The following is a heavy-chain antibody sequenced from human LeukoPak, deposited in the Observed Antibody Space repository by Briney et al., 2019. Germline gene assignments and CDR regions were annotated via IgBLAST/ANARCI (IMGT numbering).Heavy chain of an antibody. CDR1: GFTFSSYA. Sequence: GGSLRLSCAASGFTFSSYAMSCVRQAPGKGLEWVSAISGSGGSTYYADSVKGRFTISRDNSKNTLYLQMNSLRAEDTAVYYCAKEEQQLVAIYYYYYMDVWGKGTTVTVSS. D-gene: IGHD6-13*01. V-gene: IGHV3-23*01. J-gene: IGHJ6*03. CDR3: AKEEQQLVAIYYYYYMDV. CDR2: ISGSGGST.